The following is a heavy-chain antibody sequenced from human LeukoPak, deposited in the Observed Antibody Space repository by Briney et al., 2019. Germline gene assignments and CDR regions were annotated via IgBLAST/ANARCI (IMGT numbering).Heavy chain of an antibody. D-gene: IGHD3-22*01. Sequence: SETLSLTCTVSGGSISTYYWSWIRQPPGQGLEWIGHIYYSGSTNYNPSLKSRVTIAVDTSKNHFSLKLSSVTAADTAVYYCTRNYDSSGYTTFGYWGRGTLVTASS. CDR1: GGSISTYY. J-gene: IGHJ4*02. CDR3: TRNYDSSGYTTFGY. V-gene: IGHV4-59*01. CDR2: IYYSGST.